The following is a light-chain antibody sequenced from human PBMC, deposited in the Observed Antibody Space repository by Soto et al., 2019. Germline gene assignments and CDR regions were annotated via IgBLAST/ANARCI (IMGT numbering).Light chain of an antibody. CDR3: RQRSRWPPWS. CDR2: DAS. J-gene: IGKJ1*01. V-gene: IGKV3-11*01. Sequence: VLTQSPATLSLSPGERATLSCRASQSVSTYLAWYQKKPGQPPRLLIYDASFRATGIADRFSGSGSGTDFTLPISRLEPADFAVYYCRQRSRWPPWSFGQGTKVEIQ. CDR1: QSVSTY.